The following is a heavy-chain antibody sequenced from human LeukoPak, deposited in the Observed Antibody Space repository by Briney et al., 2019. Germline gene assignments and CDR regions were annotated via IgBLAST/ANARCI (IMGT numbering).Heavy chain of an antibody. CDR1: GYTSIGYY. V-gene: IGHV1-2*02. D-gene: IGHD3-3*01. Sequence: ASVKVSCKASGYTSIGYYMQWVRQAPGQGLEWMGWISPNSGGTNYAQKFQGRVTMTRDTSISTAYMELSGLRSDDTAVYYCAKYHTIRSFDYWGQGTLVTVSS. J-gene: IGHJ4*02. CDR2: ISPNSGGT. CDR3: AKYHTIRSFDY.